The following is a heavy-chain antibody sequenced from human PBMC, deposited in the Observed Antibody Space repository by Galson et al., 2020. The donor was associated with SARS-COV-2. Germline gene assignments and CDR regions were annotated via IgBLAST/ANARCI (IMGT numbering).Heavy chain of an antibody. D-gene: IGHD3-22*01. Sequence: SETLSLTCTVSGGSINSSTYYWGWIRQPPGKGLEWIGSIYYSGSTYYNPSLKSRVTVSVDTSKNQFSLKLSSVTAADTAVYYCARHEITMIVGTCSFDYWGQGTLVTVSS. CDR3: ARHEITMIVGTCSFDY. V-gene: IGHV4-39*01. CDR2: IYYSGST. CDR1: GGSINSSTYY. J-gene: IGHJ4*02.